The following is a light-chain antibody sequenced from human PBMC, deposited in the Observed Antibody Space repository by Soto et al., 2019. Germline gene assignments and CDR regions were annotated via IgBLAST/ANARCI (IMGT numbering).Light chain of an antibody. Sequence: DIQMTQSPYSLSASVGDRVTIACRGSQDINGYLNWYQQIPGKAPKLLIYATSTLQSGVPSRFSGSGSGTDFSLTISSLLPEDVATYYCQQTYSTPFSFGPGTKVDI. CDR1: QDINGY. J-gene: IGKJ3*01. V-gene: IGKV1-39*01. CDR3: QQTYSTPFS. CDR2: ATS.